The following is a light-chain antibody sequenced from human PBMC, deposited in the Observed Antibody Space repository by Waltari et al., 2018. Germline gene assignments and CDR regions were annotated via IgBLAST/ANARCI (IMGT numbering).Light chain of an antibody. CDR1: QGISSR. CDR2: DAS. Sequence: DIQMTQSPSSVSASVGDRVTLTCRASQGISSRLAWYQQEPGKAPKLLIYDASSLHSGVPSRFSGSGSGTDFTLTIRSPQPEDFATYYCQQVNSFPRTFGQGTKVEVK. CDR3: QQVNSFPRT. J-gene: IGKJ1*01. V-gene: IGKV1-12*01.